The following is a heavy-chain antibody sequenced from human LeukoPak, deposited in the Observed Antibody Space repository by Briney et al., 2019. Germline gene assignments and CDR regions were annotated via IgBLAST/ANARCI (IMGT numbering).Heavy chain of an antibody. Sequence: GGSLRLSCAASGFTFSSYAMSWVRRAPGKGLEWVSAISGRGGSTYYADSVKGRFTISREDSKHPLYLQMNSLRDEDTAVYYCAKDVGPYYYGSGSYLRYFDLRGRGTLVTVSS. V-gene: IGHV3-23*01. J-gene: IGHJ2*01. CDR3: AKDVGPYYYGSGSYLRYFDL. D-gene: IGHD3-10*01. CDR2: ISGRGGST. CDR1: GFTFSSYA.